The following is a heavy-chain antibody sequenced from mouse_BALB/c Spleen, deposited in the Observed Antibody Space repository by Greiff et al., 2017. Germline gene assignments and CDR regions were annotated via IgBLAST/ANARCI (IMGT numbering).Heavy chain of an antibody. D-gene: IGHD2-14*01. CDR3: TRRGYDVGAMDY. V-gene: IGHV1-69*02. J-gene: IGHJ4*01. CDR1: GYTFTSYW. Sequence: QVQLQQPGAELVRPGASVKLSCKASGYTFTSYWINWVKQRPGQGLEWIGNIYPSDSYTNYNQKLKDKATLTVDKSSSTAYMQLSSPTSEDSAVYYCTRRGYDVGAMDYWGQGTSVTVSS. CDR2: IYPSDSYT.